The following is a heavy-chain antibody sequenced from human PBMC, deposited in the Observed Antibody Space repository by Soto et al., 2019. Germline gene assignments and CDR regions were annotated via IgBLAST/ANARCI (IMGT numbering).Heavy chain of an antibody. J-gene: IGHJ4*02. V-gene: IGHV3-33*01. CDR1: GFTFSSYG. CDR3: ARADRWLVRD. D-gene: IGHD6-19*01. CDR2: IWYDGSNK. Sequence: QVQLVESGGGVVQPGRSLRLSCAASGFTFSSYGMHWVRQAPGKGLECVAVIWYDGSNKYYADSVKGRFTISRDNSKNTLYLQMNSLRAEDTAVYYCARADRWLVRDWGQGTLVTVSS.